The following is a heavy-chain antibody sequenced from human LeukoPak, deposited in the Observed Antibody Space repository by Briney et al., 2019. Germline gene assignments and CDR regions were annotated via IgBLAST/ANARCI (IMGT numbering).Heavy chain of an antibody. D-gene: IGHD6-25*01. Sequence: GGSLRLSCAASEFTFSNYAMSWVRQAPGKGLEWVSGISGSGGTTYYADAVKGRFTISRDNSKNTLYLQMNSLRAEDTAVYYCARGGGWGSGVKNWFDPWGQGTLVTVSS. CDR1: EFTFSNYA. J-gene: IGHJ5*02. CDR3: ARGGGWGSGVKNWFDP. CDR2: ISGSGGTT. V-gene: IGHV3-23*01.